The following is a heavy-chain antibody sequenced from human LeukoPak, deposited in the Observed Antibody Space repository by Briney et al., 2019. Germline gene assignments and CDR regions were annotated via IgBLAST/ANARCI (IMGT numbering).Heavy chain of an antibody. J-gene: IGHJ4*02. V-gene: IGHV3-21*06. D-gene: IGHD3-10*01. CDR3: SRDVDGSGNYGFDY. CDR2: ISTSSTHL. Sequence: PGGSLRLSCAASGFTFSSYSMSWVRQAPGKGMEWVSSISTSSTHLLYADSAKGRLTISRDNAKNLLFLQLNSLRAEDTAVYFCSRDVDGSGNYGFDYWGQGALVTVSS. CDR1: GFTFSSYS.